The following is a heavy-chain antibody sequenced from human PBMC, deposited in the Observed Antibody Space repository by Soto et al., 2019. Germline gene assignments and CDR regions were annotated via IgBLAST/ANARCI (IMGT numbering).Heavy chain of an antibody. CDR2: ISYDGSNK. J-gene: IGHJ4*02. CDR3: ARDLHPTNIAAALRAYH. CDR1: GFTFSSYA. V-gene: IGHV3-30-3*01. Sequence: GSLRLSCAASGFTFSSYAMHWVRQAPGKGLEWVAVISYDGSNKYYADSVKGRFTISRDNSKNTLYLQMNSLRAEDTAVYYCARDLHPTNIAAALRAYHWGQGTLVTVSS. D-gene: IGHD6-13*01.